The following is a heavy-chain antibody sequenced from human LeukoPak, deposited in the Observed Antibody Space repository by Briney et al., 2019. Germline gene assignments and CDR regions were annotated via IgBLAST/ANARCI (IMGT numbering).Heavy chain of an antibody. D-gene: IGHD2-15*01. CDR2: ISNSGTT. CDR1: ADSISDYY. V-gene: IGHV4-59*01. J-gene: IGHJ3*01. Sequence: PSETLSLTCSVSADSISDYYWNWIRQPPGKGLEWIGYISNSGTTTYNPSLKSRVTISSDASKNHFSLKLGSVSAADTAVYYCARFRSRRLGYVIDVWGQGSMVTVSS. CDR3: ARFRSRRLGYVIDV.